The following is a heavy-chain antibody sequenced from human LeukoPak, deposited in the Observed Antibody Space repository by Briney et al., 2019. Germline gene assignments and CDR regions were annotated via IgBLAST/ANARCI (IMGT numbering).Heavy chain of an antibody. CDR1: DGSTTGYY. CDR2: VYYTGRT. CDR3: ARHMSVSYDAFDL. D-gene: IGHD3-10*01. V-gene: IGHV4-59*08. Sequence: PSETLSLTCSVSDGSTTGYYWSWIRQPPGKGLEWIAYVYYTGRTLYNPSLESRVTIPVDTSKTQFSLTVTSVTAADTAVYYCARHMSVSYDAFDLWGRGTTVTVSS. J-gene: IGHJ3*01.